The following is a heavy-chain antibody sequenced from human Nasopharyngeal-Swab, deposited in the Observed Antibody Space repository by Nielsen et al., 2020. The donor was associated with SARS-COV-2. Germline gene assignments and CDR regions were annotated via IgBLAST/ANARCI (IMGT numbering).Heavy chain of an antibody. CDR2: IYYSGST. J-gene: IGHJ4*02. CDR3: ARGYSGSASLDY. CDR1: GGSISSGGYY. D-gene: IGHD1-26*01. Sequence: TLSLTCTVSGGSISSGGYYWSWIRQHPGKGLEWIGYIYYSGSTYYNPSLKSRVTISVDTSKNQFSLKLSSVTAADTAVYYCARGYSGSASLDYWGQGTLVTVSS. V-gene: IGHV4-31*03.